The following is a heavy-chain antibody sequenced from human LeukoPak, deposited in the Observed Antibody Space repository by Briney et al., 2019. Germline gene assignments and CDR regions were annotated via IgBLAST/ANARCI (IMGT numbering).Heavy chain of an antibody. J-gene: IGHJ3*02. V-gene: IGHV4-59*01. Sequence: SETLSLTCTVSGGSISSYYWSWIRQPPGKGLEWIGFFYYSGSTNYNPSLKSRVTISVDTSKNHFSLKLSSVTAADTAVYYCARTNAFDIWGQGTVVTVSS. CDR3: ARTNAFDI. CDR2: FYYSGST. CDR1: GGSISSYY.